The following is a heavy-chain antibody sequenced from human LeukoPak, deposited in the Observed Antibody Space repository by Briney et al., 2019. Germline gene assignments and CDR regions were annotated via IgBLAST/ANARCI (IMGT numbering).Heavy chain of an antibody. CDR2: ISGYNGNT. CDR1: GYTFTSYG. D-gene: IGHD1-26*01. CDR3: ARGDLGATDDY. Sequence: ASVKVSSKASGYTFTSYGISWVRQAPGQGLEWMGWISGYNGNTDYAQNLQGRVTMTTDTSTSTAYMELRSLRSDDTAVYLCARGDLGATDDYWGQGTLVTVSS. J-gene: IGHJ4*02. V-gene: IGHV1-18*01.